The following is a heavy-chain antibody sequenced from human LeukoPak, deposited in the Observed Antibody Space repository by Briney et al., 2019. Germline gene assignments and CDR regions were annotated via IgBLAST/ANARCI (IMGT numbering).Heavy chain of an antibody. J-gene: IGHJ4*02. CDR1: GYTFSSYG. V-gene: IGHV1-18*04. CDR2: NSPYTGDT. D-gene: IGHD3-16*02. CDR3: ARDQYDSVWGSYRPYFDF. Sequence: ASVKVSCKASGYTFSSYGISWVRQAPGQGLEWMGSNSPYTGDTKYAERLQDRVIMTTDTSTRTAYMELRSLTSADTAVFYCARDQYDSVWGSYRPYFDFWGQGTLVTVSS.